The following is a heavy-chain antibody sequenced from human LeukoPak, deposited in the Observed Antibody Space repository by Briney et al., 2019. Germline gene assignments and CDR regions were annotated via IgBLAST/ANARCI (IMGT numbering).Heavy chain of an antibody. CDR1: GFTFSSYS. Sequence: GGSLRLSCAASGFTFSSYSMNWVRQAPGKGLEWVSSISSSSSYIYYADSVKGRFTISRDNAKNSLYLQMNSLRAEDTAVYYCARDLSVLGYFDYWGQGTLVTVSS. D-gene: IGHD2/OR15-2a*01. J-gene: IGHJ4*02. CDR3: ARDLSVLGYFDY. V-gene: IGHV3-21*01. CDR2: ISSSSSYI.